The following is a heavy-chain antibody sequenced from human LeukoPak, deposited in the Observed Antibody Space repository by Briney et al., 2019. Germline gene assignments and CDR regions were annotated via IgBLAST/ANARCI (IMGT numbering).Heavy chain of an antibody. V-gene: IGHV3-11*01. J-gene: IGHJ6*02. D-gene: IGHD2-15*01. Sequence: GSLRLSCAASGFTFSDYYMSWIRQAPGKGLEWVSYISSSGSTIYYADSVKGRFTISRDNAKNSLYLQMNSLRAEDTAVYYCARVGRDCSGGSGYPYYYYGMDVWGQGTTVTVSS. CDR3: ARVGRDCSGGSGYPYYYYGMDV. CDR1: GFTFSDYY. CDR2: ISSSGSTI.